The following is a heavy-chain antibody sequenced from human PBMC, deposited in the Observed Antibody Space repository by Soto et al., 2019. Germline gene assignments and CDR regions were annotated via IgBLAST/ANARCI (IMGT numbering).Heavy chain of an antibody. D-gene: IGHD3-10*01. V-gene: IGHV3-74*01. CDR3: AADPPHDGNVAGDI. J-gene: IGHJ1*01. Sequence: MDWARQKQEKGLVWVARINGDGTSIRYADSVKGRLTIFRDNARNTLYLQMRNVRVEDTGVYFCAADPPHDGNVAGDIWGQGPLVTVSS. CDR2: INGDGTSI.